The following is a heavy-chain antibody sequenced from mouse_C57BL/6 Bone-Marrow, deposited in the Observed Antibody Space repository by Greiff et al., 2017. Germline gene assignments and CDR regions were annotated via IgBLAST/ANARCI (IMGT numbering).Heavy chain of an antibody. Sequence: VKLMESGAELVKPGASVKMSCKASGYTFTTYPIEWMKQNHGKSLEWIGNFHPYNDDTKYNEKFKGKATLTVAKSSSTVYLELNRLTSDDSAVYYYTIYRNYYPMDYCCQRTSIPVSS. V-gene: IGHV1-47*01. J-gene: IGHJ4*01. D-gene: IGHD2-1*01. CDR2: FHPYNDDT. CDR1: GYTFTTYP. CDR3: TIYRNYYPMDY.